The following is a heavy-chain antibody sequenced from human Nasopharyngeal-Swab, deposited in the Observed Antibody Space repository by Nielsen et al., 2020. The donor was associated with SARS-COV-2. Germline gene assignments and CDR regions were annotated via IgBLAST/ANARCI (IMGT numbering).Heavy chain of an antibody. CDR3: ARDLNYVWGSYRYAFDY. D-gene: IGHD3-16*02. CDR1: GYTFTSYA. V-gene: IGHV7-4-1*02. Sequence: ASVQVSCKASGYTFTSYAMNWVRQAPGQGLEWMGWINTNTGNPTYAQGFTGRFVFSLDTSVSTAYLQISSLKAEDTAVYYCARDLNYVWGSYRYAFDYWGQGTLVTVSS. J-gene: IGHJ4*02. CDR2: INTNTGNP.